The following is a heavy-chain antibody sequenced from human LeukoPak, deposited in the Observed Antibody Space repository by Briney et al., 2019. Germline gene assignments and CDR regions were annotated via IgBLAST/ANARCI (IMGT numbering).Heavy chain of an antibody. V-gene: IGHV3-7*01. CDR3: AVGGTGMDYQYGMDV. CDR1: GFTFSSYG. CDR2: TKQDGSEK. Sequence: GGSLRLSCAASGFTFSSYGMSWVRQAPGKGLEWVANTKQDGSEKQYVDSVKGRFTISRDNAKNSLYLQMNSLRAGDTAVYYCAVGGTGMDYQYGMDVWGQGTTVTVSS. D-gene: IGHD1-26*01. J-gene: IGHJ6*02.